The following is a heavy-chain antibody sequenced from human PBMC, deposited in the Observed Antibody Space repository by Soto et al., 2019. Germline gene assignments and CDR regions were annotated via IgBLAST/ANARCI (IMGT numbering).Heavy chain of an antibody. CDR3: ARESDYYGTFDP. CDR1: GFTFSRYN. J-gene: IGHJ5*02. Sequence: EVQLVESGGDLVQPGGSLRLSCAASGFTFSRYNMNWVRQAPGKGLEWISYISSRSTTIYYADSVKGRFTVSRDNAKNSLFLQLDSLRDEDTAIYYCARESDYYGTFDPWGQGTLVTVSS. V-gene: IGHV3-48*02. D-gene: IGHD3-10*01. CDR2: ISSRSTTI.